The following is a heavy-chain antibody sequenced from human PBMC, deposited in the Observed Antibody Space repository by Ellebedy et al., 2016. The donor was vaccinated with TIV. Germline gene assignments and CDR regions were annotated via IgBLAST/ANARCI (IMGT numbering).Heavy chain of an antibody. CDR3: ARGRSYDFWSGYFNFDY. D-gene: IGHD3-3*01. J-gene: IGHJ4*02. CDR2: INHSGST. Sequence: SETLSLXXTVSGGSISSSSYYWGWIRQPPGKGLEWIGEINHSGSTNYNPSLKSRVTISVDTSKNQFSLKLSSVTAADTAVYYCARGRSYDFWSGYFNFDYWGQGTLVTVSS. V-gene: IGHV4-39*07. CDR1: GGSISSSSYY.